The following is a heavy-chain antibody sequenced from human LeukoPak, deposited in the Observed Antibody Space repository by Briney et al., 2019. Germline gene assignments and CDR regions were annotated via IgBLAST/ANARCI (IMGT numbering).Heavy chain of an antibody. V-gene: IGHV3-23*01. CDR2: ISGSGDST. CDR1: GFTFSTYA. D-gene: IGHD3-22*01. CDR3: AKERSSGVYRLFDY. Sequence: GGSLRLSCAASGFTFSTYAMNWVRQAPGKGLECVSGISGSGDSTYYTDSVKGRFTISRDNSKGTLYLQMNSLRAEATAVYYCAKERSSGVYRLFDYWGQGTLVTVSS. J-gene: IGHJ4*02.